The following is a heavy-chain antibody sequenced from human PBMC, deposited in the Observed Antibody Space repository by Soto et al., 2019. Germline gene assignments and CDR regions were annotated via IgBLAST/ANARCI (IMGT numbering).Heavy chain of an antibody. D-gene: IGHD6-13*01. CDR1: GYTFTGYY. Sequence: ASVKVSCKGSGYTFTGYYLHWVRQAPGQGLEWIGWINPNSGGTNCAQKFQGWVTMTRDTNISTAFVDLSSLRSDDTAVYYCAGDIDQQTGYSVGMDVRCQRNTVPVSS. CDR3: AGDIDQQTGYSVGMDV. J-gene: IGHJ6*02. CDR2: INPNSGGT. V-gene: IGHV1-2*04.